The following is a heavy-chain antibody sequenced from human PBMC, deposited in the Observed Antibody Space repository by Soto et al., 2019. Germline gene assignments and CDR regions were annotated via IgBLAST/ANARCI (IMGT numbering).Heavy chain of an antibody. J-gene: IGHJ4*02. D-gene: IGHD5-18*01. Sequence: PGESLKISCRVSGYSFTTYWIGWVRQMSGKGLEWVGIVHPGDSETRYSSSFQGRVTISADRSINTAYLQWSSLQASDTAMYYCARHGGPDTPMIIDYWGQGTLVTVSS. CDR1: GYSFTTYW. CDR3: ARHGGPDTPMIIDY. CDR2: VHPGDSET. V-gene: IGHV5-51*01.